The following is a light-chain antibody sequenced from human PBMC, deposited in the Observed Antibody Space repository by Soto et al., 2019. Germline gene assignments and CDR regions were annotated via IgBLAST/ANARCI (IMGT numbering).Light chain of an antibody. Sequence: QSALTQPASVSGSPGQSTTISCTGTSSDVGGYNYVSWYQQHPGKAPKVMIYDVTNRPSGISTGFSGSKSGNTASLTISGLQAEDESDYSCISYTSSGTYVVFGGGTQLTVL. CDR1: SSDVGGYNY. V-gene: IGLV2-14*01. CDR3: ISYTSSGTYVV. J-gene: IGLJ7*01. CDR2: DVT.